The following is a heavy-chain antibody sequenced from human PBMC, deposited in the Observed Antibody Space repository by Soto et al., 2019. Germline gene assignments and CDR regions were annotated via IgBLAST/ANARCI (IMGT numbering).Heavy chain of an antibody. J-gene: IGHJ4*02. D-gene: IGHD5-18*01. V-gene: IGHV4-39*01. CDR2: IYYSGST. Sequence: QLQLQESGPGLVKPSETLSLTCTVSGGSISSSSYYWGWIRQPPGKGLVWIGCIYYSGSTYYNPSLKSQVTMYVDTSKIQFSLNVSSVTAADTAVYSCARGWLLRVDYWGQRTLVTVSS. CDR3: ARGWLLRVDY. CDR1: GGSISSSSYY.